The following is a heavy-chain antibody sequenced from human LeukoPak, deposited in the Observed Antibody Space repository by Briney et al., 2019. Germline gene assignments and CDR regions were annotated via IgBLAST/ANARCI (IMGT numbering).Heavy chain of an antibody. D-gene: IGHD3-22*01. V-gene: IGHV1-18*01. CDR1: GYTLTTYA. CDR3: ARDGAYYYDSSGYYQFDY. Sequence: ASAKDSSKASGYTLTTYAICWVRQAPGKGVERMGWISAHNGNTSYAQKLQGRVTMTTDTSTSTAYMELRSLRSDDTAVYYCARDGAYYYDSSGYYQFDYWGQGTLVTVSS. CDR2: ISAHNGNT. J-gene: IGHJ4*02.